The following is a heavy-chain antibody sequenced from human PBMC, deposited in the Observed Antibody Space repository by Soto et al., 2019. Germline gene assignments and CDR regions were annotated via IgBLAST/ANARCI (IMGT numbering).Heavy chain of an antibody. CDR3: AREGDEVGRDRYNSGY. J-gene: IGHJ4*02. Sequence: HVQLVQSGAEVKKPGSSVKVSCKASGGTFSSYTISWVRQAPGQGLEWMGRIIPILGIANYAKKFQGRVTITTDKSTSTGCMEQSSQRSDDRAVYYCAREGDEVGRDRYNSGYWGQGTLVTVYS. CDR2: IIPILGIA. D-gene: IGHD5-12*01. V-gene: IGHV1-69*08. CDR1: GGTFSSYT.